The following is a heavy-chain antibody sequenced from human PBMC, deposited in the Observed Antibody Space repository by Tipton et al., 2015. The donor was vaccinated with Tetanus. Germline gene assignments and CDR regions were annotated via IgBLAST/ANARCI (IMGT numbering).Heavy chain of an antibody. J-gene: IGHJ3*02. CDR1: GGSITSYY. CDR2: ISSSGSL. Sequence: LRLSCTVSGGSITSYYWSWIRQPAGKGLEWIGRISSSGSLDYNPSLESRVTMSVDTSKTHFSLRLGSVTAADTAVYYCRRDSPPARGYSYGYDAFHIWGQGTMVTVSS. V-gene: IGHV4-4*07. D-gene: IGHD5-18*01. CDR3: RRDSPPARGYSYGYDAFHI.